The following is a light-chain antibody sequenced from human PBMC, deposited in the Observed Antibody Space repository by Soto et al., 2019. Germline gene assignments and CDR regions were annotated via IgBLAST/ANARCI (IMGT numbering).Light chain of an antibody. J-gene: IGKJ2*01. Sequence: DIQMTLSPSTLSASVGDRVTITCRASQSISSWLAWYQQKPGKAPKLLIYKASSLESGVPSRFSGSGSGTEFTLTISSLQPDDVATYYCQQYNSYLYTFGQGTKLEIK. CDR3: QQYNSYLYT. CDR2: KAS. CDR1: QSISSW. V-gene: IGKV1-5*03.